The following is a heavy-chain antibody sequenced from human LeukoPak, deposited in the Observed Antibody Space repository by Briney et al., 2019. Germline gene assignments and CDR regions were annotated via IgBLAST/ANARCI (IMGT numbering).Heavy chain of an antibody. V-gene: IGHV1-8*01. CDR3: ARGRRYYYDSSGYYEV. J-gene: IGHJ4*02. D-gene: IGHD3-22*01. CDR1: GYTFTSYD. CDR2: MNPNSGNT. Sequence: ASVKVSCKASGYTFTSYDINWVRQATGQGLEWMGWMNPNSGNTGYAQKLQGRVTMTRNTSISTAYMELSSLRSEDTAVYYCARGRRYYYDSSGYYEVWGQGTLVTVSS.